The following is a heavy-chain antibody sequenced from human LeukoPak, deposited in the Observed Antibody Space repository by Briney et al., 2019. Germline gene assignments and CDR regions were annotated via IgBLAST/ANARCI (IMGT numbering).Heavy chain of an antibody. D-gene: IGHD3-16*01. V-gene: IGHV4-59*02. CDR3: ASPSGGRYRDDALDI. CDR2: IYYTGTT. J-gene: IGHJ3*02. CDR1: NGSVSSYY. Sequence: SETLSLTCTVSNGSVSSYYWSWIRQPPGKGLEWIGYIYYTGTTNYNPSLRSRVTISVDMSKNQIFLKLNSVTAADTAVYHCASPSGGRYRDDALDIWGQGTMVTVSS.